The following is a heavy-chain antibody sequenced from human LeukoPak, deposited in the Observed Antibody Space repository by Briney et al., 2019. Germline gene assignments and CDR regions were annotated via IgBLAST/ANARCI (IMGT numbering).Heavy chain of an antibody. Sequence: VASVKVSCKASGYTLSDHYMNWVRQAPGQGLEWLGWINPNTGDTHFAPKFQGRVTLTSDTSIRTAYMELTSLTSDDTAVYYCAKGLGPSSSWFPFDFWGQGTLVTVSS. D-gene: IGHD6-13*01. CDR1: GYTLSDHY. J-gene: IGHJ4*02. V-gene: IGHV1-2*02. CDR3: AKGLGPSSSWFPFDF. CDR2: INPNTGDT.